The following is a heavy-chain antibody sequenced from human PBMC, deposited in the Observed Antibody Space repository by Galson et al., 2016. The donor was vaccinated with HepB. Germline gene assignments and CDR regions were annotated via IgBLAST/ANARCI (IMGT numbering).Heavy chain of an antibody. CDR1: GGSISLNDYY. J-gene: IGHJ5*02. CDR3: AKTLAVSGHTTKFDP. CDR2: IYYNGIT. V-gene: IGHV4-30-4*01. D-gene: IGHD6-19*01. Sequence: TLSLTCTVSGGSISLNDYYWSWIRQPPGRGLEWIGYIYYNGITYYNPPLKSRLTISLDTSNNQFSLKLSSVTAADTAVYYCAKTLAVSGHTTKFDPWGQGTLVTVSS.